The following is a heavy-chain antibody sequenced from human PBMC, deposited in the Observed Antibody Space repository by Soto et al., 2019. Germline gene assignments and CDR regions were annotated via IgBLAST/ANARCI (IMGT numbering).Heavy chain of an antibody. J-gene: IGHJ6*02. Sequence: LCLICTVSGGSMSGAGVDCGWIRQNPRKGREWIGYIYYSGSTYYNPSLKSRVTISVDTSKNQFSLKLSSVTAVDTAVYYCARDLATVTTRLNNYYYYVINVGGPGTTVTVAS. CDR3: ARDLATVTTRLNNYYYYVINV. D-gene: IGHD4-17*01. CDR1: GGSMSGAGVD. CDR2: IYYSGST. V-gene: IGHV4-31*03.